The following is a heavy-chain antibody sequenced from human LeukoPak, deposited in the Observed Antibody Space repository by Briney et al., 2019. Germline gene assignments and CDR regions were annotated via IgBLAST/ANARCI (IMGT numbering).Heavy chain of an antibody. Sequence: SQTLSLTCDISGDSVSSYSAAWNWIRQSPSRGLEWLGRTFYRSKWYNEYEVSLKSRLTIHADTSKNHFSLQLNSVTPEDTAVYYCARSGGTAIGNYERATFDYWGQGTLVTVSS. D-gene: IGHD1-7*01. CDR2: TFYRSKWYN. J-gene: IGHJ4*02. CDR1: GDSVSSYSAA. CDR3: ARSGGTAIGNYERATFDY. V-gene: IGHV6-1*01.